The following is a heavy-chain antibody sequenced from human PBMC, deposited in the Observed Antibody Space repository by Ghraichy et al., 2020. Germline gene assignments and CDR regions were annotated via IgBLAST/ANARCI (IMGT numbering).Heavy chain of an antibody. CDR3: ARDPDGYTVTTPNYYYGMDV. V-gene: IGHV1-69*13. Sequence: SVKVSCKASGGTFSSYAISWVRQAPGQGLEWMGGIIPIFGTANYAQKFQGRVTITADESTSTAYMELSSLRSEDTAVYYCARDPDGYTVTTPNYYYGMDVWGQGTTVTVSS. J-gene: IGHJ6*02. D-gene: IGHD4-17*01. CDR1: GGTFSSYA. CDR2: IIPIFGTA.